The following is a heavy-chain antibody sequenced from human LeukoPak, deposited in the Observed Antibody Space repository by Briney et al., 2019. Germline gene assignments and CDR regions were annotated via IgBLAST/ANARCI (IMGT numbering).Heavy chain of an antibody. J-gene: IGHJ4*02. Sequence: SQTLSLTCAISGDSVSSNSVAWHWIRQSPSRGLEWLGRTYYRSKWYNDYAVSVKGRITINPDTSKDQFSLQLNSVTPEDTAVFYCARDHCSGGSCYWRFDYWGQGTLVTVSS. D-gene: IGHD2-15*01. CDR1: GDSVSSNSVA. CDR3: ARDHCSGGSCYWRFDY. V-gene: IGHV6-1*01. CDR2: TYYRSKWYN.